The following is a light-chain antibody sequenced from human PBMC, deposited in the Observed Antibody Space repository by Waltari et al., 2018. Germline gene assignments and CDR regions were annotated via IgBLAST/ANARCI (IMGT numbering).Light chain of an antibody. J-gene: IGLJ2*01. CDR1: SSDVLSYNL. Sequence: QSALPQPAPVSGSPGQSITISCTGTSSDVLSYNLVSLYQQHPVKAHKLMIYEGSKRPSGVSNRFSGSKSGNTASLTISGLQAEDEADYYCCSYAGSSTFHVVFGGGTKLTVL. V-gene: IGLV2-23*03. CDR2: EGS. CDR3: CSYAGSSTFHVV.